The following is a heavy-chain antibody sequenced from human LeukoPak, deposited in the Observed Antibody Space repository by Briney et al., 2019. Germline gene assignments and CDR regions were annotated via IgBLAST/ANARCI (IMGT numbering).Heavy chain of an antibody. V-gene: IGHV4-38-2*01. CDR1: GYSISSGYY. Sequence: SETLSLTCAVSGYSISSGYYWGWIRQPPGKGLEWIGSIYYSGSTYYNPSLKSRVTISVDTSKNQFSLKLSSVTAADTAVYYCARIDIVVVPAARKEFDYWGQGTLVTVSS. CDR2: IYYSGST. CDR3: ARIDIVVVPAARKEFDY. J-gene: IGHJ4*02. D-gene: IGHD2-2*01.